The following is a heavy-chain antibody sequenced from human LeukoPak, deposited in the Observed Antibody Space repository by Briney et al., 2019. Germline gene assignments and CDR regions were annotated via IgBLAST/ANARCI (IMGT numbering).Heavy chain of an antibody. J-gene: IGHJ4*02. CDR2: IYYSGRT. D-gene: IGHD1-26*01. Sequence: PSETLSLTCTVSGDSISSGSYYWGWIRQPPGKGLEWIGSIYYSGRTSHNPSLKSRVTISVDKSKNQFSLKLSSVTAADTAVYYCARAPQWELHGGYFDYWGQGTLVTVSS. V-gene: IGHV4-39*07. CDR1: GDSISSGSYY. CDR3: ARAPQWELHGGYFDY.